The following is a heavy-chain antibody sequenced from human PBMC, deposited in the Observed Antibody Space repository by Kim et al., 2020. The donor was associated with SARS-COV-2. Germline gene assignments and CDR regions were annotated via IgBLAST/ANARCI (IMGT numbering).Heavy chain of an antibody. V-gene: IGHV3-11*05. J-gene: IGHJ3*02. Sequence: GGSLRLSCAASGFTFSDYYMSWIRQAPGKGLEWVSYISSSSSYTNYADSVKGRFTISRDNAKNSLYLQMNSLRAEDTAVYYCARASKIWLQSWGRIGAFDIWGQGTMVTVSS. D-gene: IGHD5-12*01. CDR1: GFTFSDYY. CDR3: ARASKIWLQSWGRIGAFDI. CDR2: ISSSSSYT.